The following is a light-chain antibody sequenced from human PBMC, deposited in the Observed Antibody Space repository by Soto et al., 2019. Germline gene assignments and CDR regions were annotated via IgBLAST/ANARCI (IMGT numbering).Light chain of an antibody. CDR2: GNS. CDR3: SSYTSISTYV. V-gene: IGLV1-40*01. CDR1: SSNIGAGYD. J-gene: IGLJ1*01. Sequence: QSVLTQPPSVSGAPGQRVTISCTGSSSNIGAGYDVHWYQQLPGTAPKLLIYGNSNRPSGVPDRFSGSKSGTSASLAITGLLAEDEADYYCSSYTSISTYVFGTGTKVTVL.